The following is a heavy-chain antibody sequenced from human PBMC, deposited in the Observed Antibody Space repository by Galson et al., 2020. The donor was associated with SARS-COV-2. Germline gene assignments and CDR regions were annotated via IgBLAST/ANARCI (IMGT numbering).Heavy chain of an antibody. J-gene: IGHJ6*03. CDR1: GGTFSSYA. CDR2: IIPIFGTA. D-gene: IGHD3-10*01. CDR3: ARAGWGSGITSRTYYYYMDV. Sequence: SVKVSCKASGGTFSSYAISWVRQAPGQGLEWMGGIIPIFGTANYAQKFQGRVTITADESTSTAYMELSSLRSEDTAVYYCARAGWGSGITSRTYYYYMDVWGKGTTVTFSS. V-gene: IGHV1-69*13.